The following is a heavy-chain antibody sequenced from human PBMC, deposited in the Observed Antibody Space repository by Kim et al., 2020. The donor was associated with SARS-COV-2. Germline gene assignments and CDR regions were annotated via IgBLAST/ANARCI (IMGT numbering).Heavy chain of an antibody. CDR3: ARGQLVFEA. J-gene: IGHJ5*02. Sequence: ASVKVSCQASGDTLTGDYIHWVRQAPGQGLEWLGWINTDSGVSRFVENFLGRAKVTRDASIRTAFLELSGLESNDTAVYFCARGQLVFEAWGQGALVIVSS. V-gene: IGHV1-2*02. D-gene: IGHD3-9*01. CDR1: GDTLTGDY. CDR2: INTDSGVS.